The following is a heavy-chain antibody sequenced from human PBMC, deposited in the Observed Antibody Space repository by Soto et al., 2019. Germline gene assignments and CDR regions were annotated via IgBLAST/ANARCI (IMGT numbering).Heavy chain of an antibody. D-gene: IGHD1-1*01. CDR1: GYTFSDYY. CDR2: INPNSGGT. Sequence: ASVKVSCKASGYTFSDYYIHWVRQAPGQGLEWMGWINPNSGGTKYAPKFQGGVTMTRDTPITTAYMELSRLRSGDTAVYYCAREPATAKPEGVDFWGQGTLVTVSS. J-gene: IGHJ4*02. V-gene: IGHV1-2*02. CDR3: AREPATAKPEGVDF.